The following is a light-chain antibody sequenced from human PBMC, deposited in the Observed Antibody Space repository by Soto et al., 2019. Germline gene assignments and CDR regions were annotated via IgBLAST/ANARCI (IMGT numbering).Light chain of an antibody. CDR3: SSYTSSSTRV. Sequence: QPASVSGSPGQSITISCTGTSSDVGGYNYVSWYQQHPGKAPKLMIYDVSNRPSGVSNRFSGSKSGNTASLTISGLQAEYEADYYCSSYTSSSTRVFGGGTKLTVL. CDR1: SSDVGGYNY. V-gene: IGLV2-14*01. CDR2: DVS. J-gene: IGLJ2*01.